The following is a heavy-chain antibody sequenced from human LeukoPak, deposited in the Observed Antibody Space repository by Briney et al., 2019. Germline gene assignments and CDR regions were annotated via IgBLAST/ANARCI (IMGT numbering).Heavy chain of an antibody. V-gene: IGHV4-34*01. D-gene: IGHD5-12*01. CDR1: GGSFSGYY. CDR2: INHSGST. CDR3: ARPRGYSGYEWFNWFDP. J-gene: IGHJ5*02. Sequence: SETLSLTCAVYGGSFSGYYWSWIRQPPGKGLEWIGEINHSGSTNYNPSLKSRVTISVDTSKNQFSLKLSSVTAADTAVYYCARPRGYSGYEWFNWFDPWGQGTLVTASS.